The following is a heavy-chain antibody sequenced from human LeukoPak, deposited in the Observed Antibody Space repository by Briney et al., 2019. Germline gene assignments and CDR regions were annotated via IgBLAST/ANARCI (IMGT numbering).Heavy chain of an antibody. J-gene: IGHJ4*02. D-gene: IGHD3-9*01. CDR3: ARVIPPLTGYYDY. V-gene: IGHV3-48*03. CDR1: GFTFSSYE. Sequence: GGSLRLSCVASGFTFSSYEMTWVRQAPGKGLEWLSYISSSGSTIYYADSVKGRFTISRDNSKNTLYLQMNSLRAEDTAVYYCARVIPPLTGYYDYWGQGTLVTVSS. CDR2: ISSSGSTI.